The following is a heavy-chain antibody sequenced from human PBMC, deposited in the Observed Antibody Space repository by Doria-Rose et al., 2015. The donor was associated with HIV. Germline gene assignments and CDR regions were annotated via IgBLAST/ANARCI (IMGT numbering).Heavy chain of an antibody. CDR3: TKSYNNFWSGSYYDY. D-gene: IGHD3-3*01. CDR2: IRSKAYGGTT. Sequence: GKWLEWLGFIRSKAYGGTTEYAASLKDRFTISRDDSNTIAYLHMNSLKTEDTAVYFCTKSYNNFWSGSYYDYWGPGTLVTVSS. J-gene: IGHJ4*02. V-gene: IGHV3-49*02.